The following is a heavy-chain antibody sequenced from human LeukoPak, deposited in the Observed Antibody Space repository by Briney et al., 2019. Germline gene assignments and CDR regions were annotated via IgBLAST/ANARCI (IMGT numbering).Heavy chain of an antibody. CDR1: GYTFTSYG. CDR3: ARVPPEEIFGVVIILGEYYFDY. D-gene: IGHD3-3*01. CDR2: ISAYNGNT. Sequence: ASVKVSCKASGYTFTSYGISWVRQAPGQGLEWMGWISAYNGNTNYAQKLQGRVTVTTDTSTSTAYMELRSLRSDDMAVYYCARVPPEEIFGVVIILGEYYFDYWGQGTLVTVSS. J-gene: IGHJ4*02. V-gene: IGHV1-18*03.